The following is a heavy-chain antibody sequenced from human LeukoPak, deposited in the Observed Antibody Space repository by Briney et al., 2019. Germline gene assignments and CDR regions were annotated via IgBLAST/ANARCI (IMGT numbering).Heavy chain of an antibody. CDR2: IGGSGGST. J-gene: IGHJ4*02. Sequence: GGSLRLSCAASGFTFSSYAMSWVRQAPGEGLEWVSAIGGSGGSTYYADSVKGRFTISRDNSKTTLYLQMNSLRAEDTAVYYCAKDDYHDITPGTNDWGRGTLVTVSS. CDR1: GFTFSSYA. V-gene: IGHV3-23*01. D-gene: IGHD3-22*01. CDR3: AKDDYHDITPGTND.